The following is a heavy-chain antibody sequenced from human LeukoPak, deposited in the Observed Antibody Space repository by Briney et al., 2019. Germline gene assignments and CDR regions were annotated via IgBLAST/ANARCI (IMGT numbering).Heavy chain of an antibody. CDR3: ARAGDTYVWGSYRQNNWFDP. J-gene: IGHJ5*02. Sequence: GGSLRLSCVASGFTLRSYVMNWVRQTPGKGLEWVSSISGSGDSTFYADSVKGRFSISRDNSKNTLYLQVNGLRTEDTAVYYCARAGDTYVWGSYRQNNWFDPWGQGTLVTVSS. V-gene: IGHV3-23*01. CDR2: ISGSGDST. D-gene: IGHD3-16*02. CDR1: GFTLRSYV.